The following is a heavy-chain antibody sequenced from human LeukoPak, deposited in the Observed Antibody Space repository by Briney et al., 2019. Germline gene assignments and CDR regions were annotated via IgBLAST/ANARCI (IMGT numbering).Heavy chain of an antibody. J-gene: IGHJ5*02. Sequence: PSETLSLTCTVSGGSISNYYWGWIRQPPGKGLEWIGSIYYSGSTYYNPSLKSRVTISVDTSKNQFSLKLSSVTAADTAVYYCARASPLLLWFGDNWFDPWGRGTLVTVSS. CDR2: IYYSGST. D-gene: IGHD3-10*01. CDR3: ARASPLLLWFGDNWFDP. V-gene: IGHV4-39*01. CDR1: GGSISNYY.